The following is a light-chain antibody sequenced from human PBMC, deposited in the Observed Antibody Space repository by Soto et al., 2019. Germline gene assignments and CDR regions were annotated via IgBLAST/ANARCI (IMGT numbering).Light chain of an antibody. CDR3: SSYAGIDSLL. CDR2: EVS. V-gene: IGLV2-8*01. Sequence: QSALTRPPSASGSPGQSVTISCTGSSSDVGAYNYVSWYQQHPGKAPKLMIYEVSERPSGVPNRFSGSKSGNTASLTVSGLQTEDDADYYCSSYAGIDSLLFGAGTKLTVL. J-gene: IGLJ2*01. CDR1: SSDVGAYNY.